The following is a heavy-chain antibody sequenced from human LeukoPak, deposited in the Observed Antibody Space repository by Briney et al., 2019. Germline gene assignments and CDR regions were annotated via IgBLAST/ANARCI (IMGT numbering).Heavy chain of an antibody. D-gene: IGHD3-22*01. CDR2: ISSSSSYI. Sequence: GGSLRLSCAASGFTFSSYSMNWVRQAPGKGLEWVSSISSSSSYIYYADSVKGRFTISRDNAKNSLYLQMNSLRAEDTAVYYCARHREPTCYYDSSGYPLDYWGQGTLVSVSS. CDR1: GFTFSSYS. J-gene: IGHJ4*02. V-gene: IGHV3-21*01. CDR3: ARHREPTCYYDSSGYPLDY.